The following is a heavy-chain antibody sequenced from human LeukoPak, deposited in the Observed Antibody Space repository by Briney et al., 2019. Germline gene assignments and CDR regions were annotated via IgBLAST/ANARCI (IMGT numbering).Heavy chain of an antibody. D-gene: IGHD5-24*01. CDR1: GGSITEYY. CDR3: ARVFRRDGYFDY. J-gene: IGHJ4*02. Sequence: TETLSLTCTVSGGSITEYYWSWIRQPPGKGLEWIGYIFYTGNTNYNPSLKSRVTISVDASKNQFSLQLSSVTAADTAVYYCARVFRRDGYFDYWGQGTLVTVSS. CDR2: IFYTGNT. V-gene: IGHV4-59*01.